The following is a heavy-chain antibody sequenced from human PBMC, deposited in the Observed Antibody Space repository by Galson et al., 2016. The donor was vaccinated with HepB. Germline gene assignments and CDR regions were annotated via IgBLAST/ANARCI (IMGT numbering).Heavy chain of an antibody. CDR2: IYYDGST. CDR1: GGSISSGDYY. D-gene: IGHD1-26*01. Sequence: TLSLTCTVSGGSISSGDYYWSWIRQPPGKRLEWIGYIYYDGSTDYNPSLRSRVTMSVDTSKNQFSLKLSSVTAADTAVYYCVKVGGAGYFDPWGQGTLVTVSS. V-gene: IGHV4-61*08. CDR3: VKVGGAGYFDP. J-gene: IGHJ5*02.